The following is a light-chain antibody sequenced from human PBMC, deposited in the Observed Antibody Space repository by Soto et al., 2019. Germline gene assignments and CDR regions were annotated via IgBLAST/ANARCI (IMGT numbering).Light chain of an antibody. J-gene: IGKJ3*01. Sequence: IVMSHSXATIPVNTGEXXXXXXXASQSVSSSVAWYQKGXGHGAALLIYDSSXRAPGIPDRFSGSGSGTDFTLNTSRLEPEDFAVYYCPHYSSAPLTFAPGTKVDIK. CDR1: QSVSSS. V-gene: IGKV3D-20*01. CDR3: PHYSSAPLT. CDR2: DSS.